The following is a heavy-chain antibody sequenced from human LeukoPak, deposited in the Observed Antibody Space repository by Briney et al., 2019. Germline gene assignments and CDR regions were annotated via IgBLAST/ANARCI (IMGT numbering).Heavy chain of an antibody. CDR2: IYYSGST. J-gene: IGHJ4*02. D-gene: IGHD3-3*01. V-gene: IGHV4-31*03. Sequence: SQTLSLTCTVSGGSISSGGYYWSWIRQHPGKGLEWNGYIYYSGSTYYNPSLKSRVTISVDTSKNQFSLRLSSVTAADTAVYYCARDGGVVKSFDYWGQGTLVTVSS. CDR3: ARDGGVVKSFDY. CDR1: GGSISSGGYY.